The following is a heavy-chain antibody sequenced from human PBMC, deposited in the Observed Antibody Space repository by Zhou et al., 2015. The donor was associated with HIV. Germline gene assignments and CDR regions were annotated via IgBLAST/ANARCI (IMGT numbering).Heavy chain of an antibody. CDR2: IKSKTDGGTT. Sequence: EERLVESGGGFVKPGGSLRLSCAASGFTFSNAWMSWVRQAPGKGLEWVGRIKSKTDGGTTDYAAPVEGRFSISRDDSKNXLYLQVNSLKTEDTAVYYCARTYCSGGNCYSGSDYWGQGTLVTVSS. D-gene: IGHD2-15*01. CDR3: ARTYCSGGNCYSGSDY. CDR1: GFTFSNAW. V-gene: IGHV3-15*01. J-gene: IGHJ4*02.